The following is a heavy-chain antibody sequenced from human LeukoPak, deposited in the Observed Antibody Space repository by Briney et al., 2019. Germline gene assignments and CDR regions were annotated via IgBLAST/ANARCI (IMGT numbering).Heavy chain of an antibody. D-gene: IGHD3-10*01. J-gene: IGHJ4*02. CDR3: ARDYGSGSYWVANDY. CDR1: GITVSSNY. Sequence: PGGSLRLSCAASGITVSSNYMSWVRQAPGKGLEWVSIIYKIGTTYYADSVKGRFTISRDNSKNTVYLQMNSLRAEDTALYYCARDYGSGSYWVANDYWGQGTLVTVSS. CDR2: IYKIGTT. V-gene: IGHV3-53*01.